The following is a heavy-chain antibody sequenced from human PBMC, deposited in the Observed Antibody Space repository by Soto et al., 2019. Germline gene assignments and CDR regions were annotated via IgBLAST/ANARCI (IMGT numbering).Heavy chain of an antibody. CDR2: ISGSGGST. Sequence: EVQLLESGGGLVQPGGSLRLSCAASGFTFSLYAMSWVRQAPGKGLEWVSVISGSGGSTYYAVSVKGRFTVSRDNSKNTLYLQMNSLGVDDTAVYYCAKSVGGTNYYYGMDVWGRGTTVTVSS. CDR1: GFTFSLYA. J-gene: IGHJ6*02. CDR3: AKSVGGTNYYYGMDV. D-gene: IGHD2-15*01. V-gene: IGHV3-23*01.